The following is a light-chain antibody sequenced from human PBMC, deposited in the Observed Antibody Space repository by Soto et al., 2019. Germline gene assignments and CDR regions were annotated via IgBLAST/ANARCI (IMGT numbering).Light chain of an antibody. CDR2: AAS. CDR1: QGFTNY. V-gene: IGKV1-27*01. CDR3: QKYNTAPYT. Sequence: DFHMTQSPSSLSASLGDTVTLTVLASQGFTNYLAWYQQKPGKAPKLLIYAASTLQSGVPPRFSGSGSGTHFTLTISSLQPEDAATYYCQKYNTAPYTFGQGTRLEIK. J-gene: IGKJ5*01.